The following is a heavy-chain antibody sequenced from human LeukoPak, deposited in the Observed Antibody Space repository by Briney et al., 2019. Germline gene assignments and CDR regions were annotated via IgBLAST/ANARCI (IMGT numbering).Heavy chain of an antibody. V-gene: IGHV4-39*07. D-gene: IGHD2-8*01. CDR3: ARVLYCTNGVCYPADY. J-gene: IGHJ4*02. CDR2: IYYSGST. Sequence: SETLSLTCTVSGGSISSSSYYWGWIRQPPGKGLEWIGSIYYSGSTYYNPSLKRRVTISVDTSKNQFSLKLSSVTAADTAVYYCARVLYCTNGVCYPADYWGQGTLVTVSS. CDR1: GGSISSSSYY.